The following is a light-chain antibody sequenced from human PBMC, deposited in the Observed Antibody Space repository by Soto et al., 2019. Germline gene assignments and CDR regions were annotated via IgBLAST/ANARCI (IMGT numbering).Light chain of an antibody. CDR2: EVG. J-gene: IGLJ3*02. Sequence: QSALTQPPSASGSPGQSVTISCTGTSSDIGGYNYVSWFQQHPGKAPKLMIYEVGKRPSGVPARFSGSKSGNTASLTVSGLQAEDEGDYYCQSYDSSQSGWVFGGGTKLTVL. CDR3: QSYDSSQSGWV. CDR1: SSDIGGYNY. V-gene: IGLV2-8*01.